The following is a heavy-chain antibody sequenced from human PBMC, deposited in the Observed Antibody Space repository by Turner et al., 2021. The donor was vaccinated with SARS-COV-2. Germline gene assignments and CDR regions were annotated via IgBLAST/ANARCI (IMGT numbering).Heavy chain of an antibody. D-gene: IGHD3-9*01. V-gene: IGHV3-53*04. CDR3: ARDLNYYGMDV. CDR2: IYSGGST. CDR1: GITVSSNY. J-gene: IGHJ6*02. Sequence: EVQLVESGGGLLQPGGSLRPSCAGSGITVSSNYMSWVRQAPGKGLEWVSVIYSGGSTYYADSVKGRFTISRHNSKNTLYLQMNSVRAEDTAVYYCARDLNYYGMDVWGQGTTVTVSS.